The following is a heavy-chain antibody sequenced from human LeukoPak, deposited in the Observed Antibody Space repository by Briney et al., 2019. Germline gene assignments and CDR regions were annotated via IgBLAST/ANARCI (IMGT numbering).Heavy chain of an antibody. J-gene: IGHJ6*02. Sequence: SETLSLTCAVYGGSFSGYYWSWIRQPPGKGLEWIGEINHSGSTNYNPSLKSRVTISVDTSKNQFSLKLSSVTAADTAVYYCARGLRYCSSTSCYSRGNYYYYYGMDVWGQGTTVTVSS. CDR2: INHSGST. D-gene: IGHD2-2*02. CDR3: ARGLRYCSSTSCYSRGNYYYYYGMDV. CDR1: GGSFSGYY. V-gene: IGHV4-34*01.